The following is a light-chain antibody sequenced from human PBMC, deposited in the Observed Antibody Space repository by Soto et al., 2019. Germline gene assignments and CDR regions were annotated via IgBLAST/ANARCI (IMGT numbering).Light chain of an antibody. J-gene: IGLJ2*01. CDR1: SSDVGSYNL. V-gene: IGLV2-23*03. CDR3: CSYAGSRTFVV. CDR2: EGS. Sequence: QSVLTQTASVSGSPGQSITISCTGTSSDVGSYNLVSWYQQHPGKAPKLMIYEGSKRPSGVSNRFSGSKSGNTASLTISGPQTEDEADYYCCSYAGSRTFVVFGGGTKLTVL.